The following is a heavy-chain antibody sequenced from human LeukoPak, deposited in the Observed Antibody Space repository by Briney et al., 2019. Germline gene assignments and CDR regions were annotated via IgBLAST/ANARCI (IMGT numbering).Heavy chain of an antibody. Sequence: ASVKVSCKASGYTFTSYAMHWVRQAPGQGLEWMGWINAGNGNTKYSQKFQGRVTITRDTSASTAYMELSSLRSEDMAVYYCAISFQFGGAVFDYWGQGTLVTVSS. V-gene: IGHV1-3*01. D-gene: IGHD3-16*01. CDR2: INAGNGNT. CDR1: GYTFTSYA. CDR3: AISFQFGGAVFDY. J-gene: IGHJ4*02.